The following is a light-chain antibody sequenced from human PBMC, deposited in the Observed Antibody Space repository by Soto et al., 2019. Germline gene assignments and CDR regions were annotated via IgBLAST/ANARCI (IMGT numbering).Light chain of an antibody. Sequence: DIQMTQSPSTLSASVGDRVTITCRARESISRWLAWYQQKPGKAPKLLIYKASSLESGVPSRFSGSGSGTEFTLTINSLQADDFATYYCQQHNSFSITFGQGTRLEIK. J-gene: IGKJ5*01. V-gene: IGKV1-5*03. CDR3: QQHNSFSIT. CDR2: KAS. CDR1: ESISRW.